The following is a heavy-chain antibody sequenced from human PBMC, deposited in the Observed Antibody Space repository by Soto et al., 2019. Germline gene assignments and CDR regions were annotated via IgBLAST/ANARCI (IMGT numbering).Heavy chain of an antibody. Sequence: ASVKVSCKASGYPFTIYAMHWVRQAPGQRLEWMGWINAGNGNTKYSQKFQGRVTITRDTSASTAYMELSSLRSEDTAVYYCARDRAAYYDFWSGYYYFDYWGQGTLVTVSS. V-gene: IGHV1-3*01. CDR3: ARDRAAYYDFWSGYYYFDY. J-gene: IGHJ4*02. D-gene: IGHD3-3*01. CDR2: INAGNGNT. CDR1: GYPFTIYA.